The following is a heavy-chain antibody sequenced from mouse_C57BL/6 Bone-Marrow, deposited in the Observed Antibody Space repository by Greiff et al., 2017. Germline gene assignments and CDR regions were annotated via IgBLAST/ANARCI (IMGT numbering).Heavy chain of an antibody. D-gene: IGHD1-1*01. Sequence: QVQLQQPGAELVKPGASVKLSCKASGYTFTSYWMHWVKQRPGQGLEWIGMIHPNSGSTNYNEKFKSKATLTVDKSSSTAYMQLSSLTSEDSAVYYCAREDYYGSSFWYFDFWGTGTTVTVSS. J-gene: IGHJ1*03. CDR1: GYTFTSYW. CDR3: AREDYYGSSFWYFDF. CDR2: IHPNSGST. V-gene: IGHV1-64*01.